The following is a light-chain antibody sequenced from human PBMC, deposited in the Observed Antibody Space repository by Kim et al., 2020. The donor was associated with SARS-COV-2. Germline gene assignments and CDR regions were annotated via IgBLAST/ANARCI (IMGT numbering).Light chain of an antibody. J-gene: IGKJ4*01. CDR1: QSLNVY. CDR3: QQRHHWQVT. V-gene: IGKV3-11*01. CDR2: DAS. Sequence: EILLTQFPATLSLSPGERATLSCRASQSLNVYLAWYQQKPGQPPRLLIHDASTRATGIPMRFSGSGSGTDFTLTISSLEPEDFALYYCQQRHHWQVTLGGGTKGEI.